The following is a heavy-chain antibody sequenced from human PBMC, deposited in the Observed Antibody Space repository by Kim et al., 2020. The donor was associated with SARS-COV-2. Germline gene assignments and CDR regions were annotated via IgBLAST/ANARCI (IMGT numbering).Heavy chain of an antibody. D-gene: IGHD2-2*01. V-gene: IGHV4-34*01. J-gene: IGHJ4*02. CDR2: T. Sequence: TNDNPSLQSRVTLSVDTSNHQFSLRLSSVTAADTAIYYCARGHSTSGYDYWGQGALVTVSS. CDR3: ARGHSTSGYDY.